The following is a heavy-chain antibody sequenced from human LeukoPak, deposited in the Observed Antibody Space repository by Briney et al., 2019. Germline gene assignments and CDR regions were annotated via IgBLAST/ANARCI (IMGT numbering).Heavy chain of an antibody. CDR3: ATPGPDWGDAFDI. CDR1: GYSVMELS. V-gene: IGHV1-24*01. J-gene: IGHJ3*02. Sequence: ASVKVSCKVSGYSVMELSMHWVRQAPGKGLEWMGGFDPEDGETIYAQKFQGRVTMTEYTSTDTAYMELSSLRSEDTAVYYCATPGPDWGDAFDIWGQGTMVTVSS. CDR2: FDPEDGET. D-gene: IGHD3/OR15-3a*01.